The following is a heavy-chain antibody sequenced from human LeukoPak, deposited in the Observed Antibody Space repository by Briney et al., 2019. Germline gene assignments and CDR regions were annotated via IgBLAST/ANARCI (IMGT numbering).Heavy chain of an antibody. Sequence: PGGSLRHSCAPSGFTFSSYGMHWVRQAPGKGLEWVAVIWYDGSNKYSADSVKGRFTISRDNAKNSLSLQMNYVTAEDTAVNFCGRDMDVWGQGTTVTVSS. CDR2: IWYDGSNK. CDR3: GRDMDV. CDR1: GFTFSSYG. J-gene: IGHJ6*02. V-gene: IGHV3-33*03.